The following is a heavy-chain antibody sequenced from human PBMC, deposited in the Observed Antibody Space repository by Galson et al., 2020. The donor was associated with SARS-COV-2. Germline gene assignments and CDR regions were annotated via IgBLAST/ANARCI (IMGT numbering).Heavy chain of an antibody. CDR3: ARDWYSGTKPPIDY. CDR2: INTNSGGT. V-gene: IGHV1-2*02. J-gene: IGHJ4*02. D-gene: IGHD1-26*01. CDR1: GYTFTGYY. Sequence: ASVKVSCKASGYTFTGYYMHWVRQAPGQGLEWMGWINTNSGGTNYAQKFQGRVTMTRDTSISTAYMELSRLRSDDTAVYYCARDWYSGTKPPIDYWGQGTLVTVSS.